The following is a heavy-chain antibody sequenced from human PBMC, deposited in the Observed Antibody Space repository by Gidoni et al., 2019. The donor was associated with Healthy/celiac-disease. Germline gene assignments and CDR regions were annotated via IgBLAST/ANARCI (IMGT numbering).Heavy chain of an antibody. D-gene: IGHD5-12*01. CDR1: GFTFSSYS. CDR3: ARETGGYGFFDY. V-gene: IGHV3-48*01. J-gene: IGHJ4*02. Sequence: EVQLVESGGVFVQPVGSLRLSCTASGFTFSSYSMNWVRQAPGKGLEWVSYISSSGNTIYYADSVKGRFTISRDNAKNSLSLQMNSLRAEDMAVYYCARETGGYGFFDYWGQGTLVTVSS. CDR2: ISSSGNTI.